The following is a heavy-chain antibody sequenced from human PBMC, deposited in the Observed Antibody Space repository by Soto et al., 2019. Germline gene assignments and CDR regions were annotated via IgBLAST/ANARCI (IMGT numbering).Heavy chain of an antibody. CDR1: GFTFSDYY. V-gene: IGHV3-11*01. D-gene: IGHD2-21*02. J-gene: IGHJ6*02. CDR3: ARDPGIVVVTEYGMDV. Sequence: QVQLVESGGGLVKPGGSLRLSCAASGFTFSDYYMSWIRQAPGKGLEWVSYISSSGSTIYYADSVKGRFTISRDNXKXXLYLQMNSLRAEDTAVYYCARDPGIVVVTEYGMDVWGQGTTVTVSS. CDR2: ISSSGSTI.